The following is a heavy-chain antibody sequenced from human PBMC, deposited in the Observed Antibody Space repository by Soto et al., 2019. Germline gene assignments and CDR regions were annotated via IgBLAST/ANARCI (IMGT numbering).Heavy chain of an antibody. D-gene: IGHD6-19*01. J-gene: IGHJ1*01. CDR1: GYTCTIYG. Sequence: ASVKVSCKASGYTCTIYGISWVLQAPGQGLEWMGWISAYNGNTNYAQKLQGRVTMTTDTSTSTAYMELRSLRSDDTAVYYCARATSGIAVAGTAEYFQHGGQGTLVTVS. V-gene: IGHV1-18*01. CDR3: ARATSGIAVAGTAEYFQH. CDR2: ISAYNGNT.